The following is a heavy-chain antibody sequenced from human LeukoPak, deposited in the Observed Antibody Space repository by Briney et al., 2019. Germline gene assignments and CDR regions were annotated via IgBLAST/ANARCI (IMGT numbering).Heavy chain of an antibody. CDR3: ARGTKTNNYMDV. V-gene: IGHV3-23*01. CDR1: GFTFSSYA. J-gene: IGHJ6*03. D-gene: IGHD2-8*01. CDR2: ISGSGGTT. Sequence: PGGSLRLSCAASGFTFSSYAMSWVRQAPGKGLEWVSAISGSGGTTYYADSVKGRFTISRDNSKNTLYLQINSLRAEDTAVYYCARGTKTNNYMDVWGKGTTVTVSS.